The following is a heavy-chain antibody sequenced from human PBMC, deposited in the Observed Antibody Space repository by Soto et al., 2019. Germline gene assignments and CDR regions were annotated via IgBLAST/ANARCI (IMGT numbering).Heavy chain of an antibody. V-gene: IGHV3-33*06. D-gene: IGHD1-26*01. CDR1: GFIFSGYA. CDR3: AKDQWAPPSPPPAIDF. Sequence: PGGSLRLSCVASGFIFSGYAMNWVRQAPGKGLQWVAVIWYDGNNKCYADSVRGRFTISRDNYKNTVYLQMNSLTAEDTAVYYCAKDQWAPPSPPPAIDFWGQGTMVTVSS. CDR2: IWYDGNNK. J-gene: IGHJ3*01.